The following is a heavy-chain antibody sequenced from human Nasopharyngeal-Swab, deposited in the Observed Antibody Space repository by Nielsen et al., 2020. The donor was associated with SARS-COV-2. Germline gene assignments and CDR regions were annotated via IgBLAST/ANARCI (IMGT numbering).Heavy chain of an antibody. CDR1: GFTFSSYD. CDR2: IGTAGDT. D-gene: IGHD5-12*01. Sequence: ETLSLTCAASGFTFSSYDMHWVRQATGKGLEWVSAIGTAGDTYYPGSVKGRFTISRENAKNSLYLQMNSLRAGDTAVYYCARGVVATKDYYYYYYMDVWGKGTTVTVSS. J-gene: IGHJ6*03. CDR3: ARGVVATKDYYYYYYMDV. V-gene: IGHV3-13*01.